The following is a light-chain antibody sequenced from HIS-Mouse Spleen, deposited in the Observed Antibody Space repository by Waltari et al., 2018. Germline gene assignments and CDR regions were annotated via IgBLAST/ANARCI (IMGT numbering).Light chain of an antibody. CDR1: SSNIGNNY. CDR3: GTWDSSLSAWV. V-gene: IGLV1-51*01. J-gene: IGLJ3*02. CDR2: DNI. Sequence: QSVLTQPPSASAAPGQKVTISCSGSSSNIGNNYVSWYQQLPGTAPKLLIYDNIKRPHGIPDRFSGSKSGTSATLGITGLQTGDEADYYCGTWDSSLSAWVFGGGTKLTVL.